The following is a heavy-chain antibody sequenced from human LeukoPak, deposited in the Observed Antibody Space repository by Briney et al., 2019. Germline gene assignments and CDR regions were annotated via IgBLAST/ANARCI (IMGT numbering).Heavy chain of an antibody. CDR3: ARLGGLRYDAFDI. J-gene: IGHJ3*02. Sequence: PSETLSLTCTVSGVSISSYYWSWIRQPPGKGLEWIGYIYDSGSTNYNPYLKSRVTISVDTFKNQFSLKLRSVTAADTAVYYCARLGGLRYDAFDIWGQGTMVTVSS. CDR1: GVSISSYY. CDR2: IYDSGST. D-gene: IGHD3-9*01. V-gene: IGHV4-59*08.